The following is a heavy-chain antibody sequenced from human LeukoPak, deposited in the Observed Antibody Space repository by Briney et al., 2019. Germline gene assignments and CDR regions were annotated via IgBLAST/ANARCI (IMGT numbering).Heavy chain of an antibody. V-gene: IGHV3-30-3*01. CDR3: ARDSPQYYYDSSGYYPDY. CDR1: GFTFSSYA. J-gene: IGHJ4*02. CDR2: ISYDGSNK. Sequence: GGSLRLSCAASGFTFSSYAMHWVRQAPGKGLEWVAVISYDGSNKYYADSVKGRFTISRDNSKNTLYLQMNSLRAEDTAVYYCARDSPQYYYDSSGYYPDYWGQGTLVTVSS. D-gene: IGHD3-22*01.